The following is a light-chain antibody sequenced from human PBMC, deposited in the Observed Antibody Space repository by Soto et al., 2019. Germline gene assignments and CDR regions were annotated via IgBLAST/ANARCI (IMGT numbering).Light chain of an antibody. CDR2: EVT. CDR1: SSDIDTYNY. V-gene: IGLV2-14*01. CDR3: TFYTTSSTYG. J-gene: IGLJ1*01. Sequence: ALTQPASVSGSPGQSITISCTGTSSDIDTYNYVSWYQQHPGKAPKLIIYEVTNRPSGVSNRFSGAKSGDTASLTISGLQAENEADYYFTFYTTSSTYGFGTGTNVTVL.